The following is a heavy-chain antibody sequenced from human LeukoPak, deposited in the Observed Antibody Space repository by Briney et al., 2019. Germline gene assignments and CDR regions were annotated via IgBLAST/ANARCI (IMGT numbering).Heavy chain of an antibody. Sequence: PGGSLRLSCAASGFTFSSYAMTWVRQAPGKGLEWVSTIGGGGGATYYADSVKGRFTISRDNSKNTLYLQMNGLRPEDTAVYYCAKKLNYENSGTESGYWGQGTLVTVSS. V-gene: IGHV3-23*01. CDR3: AKKLNYENSGTESGY. D-gene: IGHD1-26*01. CDR1: GFTFSSYA. J-gene: IGHJ4*02. CDR2: IGGGGGAT.